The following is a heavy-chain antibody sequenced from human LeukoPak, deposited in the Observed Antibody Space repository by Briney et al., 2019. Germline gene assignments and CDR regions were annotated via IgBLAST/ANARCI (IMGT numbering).Heavy chain of an antibody. CDR1: GCTFINYV. CDR3: ARGRYCSGGNCWAIYYYYMDV. D-gene: IGHD2-15*01. J-gene: IGHJ6*03. CDR2: ISTFNGNA. Sequence: ASVKVSRKDSGCTFINYVISWVGQAPGQALDWVGWISTFNGNAKYAQNFQARVTMTTHTSTSTAHMELKSQRSDDAAVYYCARGRYCSGGNCWAIYYYYMDVWGKGTTVTVCS. V-gene: IGHV1-18*01.